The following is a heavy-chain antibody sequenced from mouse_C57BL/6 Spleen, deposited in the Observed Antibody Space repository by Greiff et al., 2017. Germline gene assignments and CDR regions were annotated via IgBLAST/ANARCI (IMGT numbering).Heavy chain of an antibody. CDR1: GYTFTGYW. CDR3: ARWRYGSFYAMDY. J-gene: IGHJ4*01. V-gene: IGHV1-9*01. CDR2: IVPGSGST. Sequence: VQLQQSGAELLMPGASVKLSCKATGYTFTGYWIEWVKQRPGHGLEWIGEIVPGSGSTNYNEKFKGKATFTADTSYNTAYMQLSSLTTEDSAIEYCARWRYGSFYAMDYWGQGTSGTVSS. D-gene: IGHD1-1*01.